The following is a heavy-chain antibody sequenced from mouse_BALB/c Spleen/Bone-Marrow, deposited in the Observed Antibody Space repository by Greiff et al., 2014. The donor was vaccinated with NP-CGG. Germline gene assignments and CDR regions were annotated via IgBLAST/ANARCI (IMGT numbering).Heavy chain of an antibody. Sequence: QVQLKQSGAELVRPGTSVKMSCKAAGYTFTNYWIGWIKQRPGHGLGWIGDIYCGGGYTNYNEKFKGKATLTADTSSNTTYMHLSSLTSEDSAIYYCAREGSYWGQGTLVTVSA. J-gene: IGHJ3*01. CDR2: IYCGGGYT. V-gene: IGHV1-63*02. CDR1: GYTFTNYW. CDR3: AREGSY.